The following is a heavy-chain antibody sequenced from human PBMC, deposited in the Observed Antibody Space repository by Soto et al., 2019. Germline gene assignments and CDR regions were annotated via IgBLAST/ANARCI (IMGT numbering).Heavy chain of an antibody. D-gene: IGHD1-26*01. CDR2: IKERGGGT. CDR3: PKTDREDARNS. J-gene: IGHJ4*02. Sequence: EVQLLESGGDLVQPGGSLRLSCAASGFTLSTYAMSWVRQAPGKGLEWVSAIKERGGGTYYASSVRGRFTVSRDDSSNKLYLQMDSMRTEDTAVYYCPKTDREDARNSWGQRTEVTVS. CDR1: GFTLSTYA. V-gene: IGHV3-23*01.